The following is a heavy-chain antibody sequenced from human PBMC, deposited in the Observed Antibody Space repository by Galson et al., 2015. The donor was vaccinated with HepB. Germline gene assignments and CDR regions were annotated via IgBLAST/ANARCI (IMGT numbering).Heavy chain of an antibody. V-gene: IGHV5-51*01. CDR3: ACRAPYSSSWCY. D-gene: IGHD6-13*01. CDR1: GDTFTGTW. J-gene: IGHJ4*02. Sequence: QSGAEVKKPGESLKISCKGSGDTFTGTWIGWVRQMPGKGLEWMGFIYPGDSDTRYRPSFEGQVTISADKYITTAYLQWSSLKASDTAIYYCACRAPYSSSWCYWGQGTLVTVSS. CDR2: IYPGDSDT.